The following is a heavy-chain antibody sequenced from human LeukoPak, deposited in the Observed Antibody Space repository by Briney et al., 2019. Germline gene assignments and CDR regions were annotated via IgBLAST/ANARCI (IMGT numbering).Heavy chain of an antibody. V-gene: IGHV3-23*01. CDR3: AKAPVTSCRGAYCYPFDS. CDR2: ISGNGDIT. Sequence: GGSLRLSCAASVFPFNNYAMTWVRQAPGKGLEWVSTISGNGDITYYGDSVKGRFTFSRDNSKNTVFLQMNSLRAEDTAVYFCAKAPVTSCRGAYCYPFDSWGQGTLVTVSS. D-gene: IGHD2-21*01. J-gene: IGHJ4*02. CDR1: VFPFNNYA.